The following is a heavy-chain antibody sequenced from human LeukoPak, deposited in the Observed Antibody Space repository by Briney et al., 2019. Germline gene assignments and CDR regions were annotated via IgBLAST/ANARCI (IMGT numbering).Heavy chain of an antibody. CDR3: ARCFVSYGVLD. CDR2: IYYSGST. Sequence: SETLSLTCTVSGGSISSYYWSWIRQPPGKGLEWIGYIYYSGSTNYNPSLKSRVTISVDTSKNQFSLKLSSVTAADTAVYYCARCFVSYGVLDGGQGTLVTVSS. V-gene: IGHV4-59*01. D-gene: IGHD5-18*01. CDR1: GGSISSYY. J-gene: IGHJ4*02.